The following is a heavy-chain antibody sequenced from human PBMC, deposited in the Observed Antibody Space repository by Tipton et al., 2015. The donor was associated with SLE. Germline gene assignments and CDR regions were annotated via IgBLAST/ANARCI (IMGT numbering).Heavy chain of an antibody. V-gene: IGHV1-18*01. CDR1: GYTFTSYG. Sequence: QLVQSGAEVKKPGASVKVSCKASGYTFTSYGISWVRQAPGQGLEWMGWISAYNGNTNYAQKLQGRVTMTTDTSTSTAYMELRSLRSDDTAVYYCARGPRASRERLQYYYYYGMDVWGQGTTVTVSS. J-gene: IGHJ6*02. D-gene: IGHD4-11*01. CDR2: ISAYNGNT. CDR3: ARGPRASRERLQYYYYYGMDV.